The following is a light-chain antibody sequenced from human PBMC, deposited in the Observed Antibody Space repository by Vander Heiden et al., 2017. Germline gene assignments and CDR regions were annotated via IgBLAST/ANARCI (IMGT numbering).Light chain of an antibody. CDR3: QQSDSTLSLT. CDR2: AAS. Sequence: DTQMTQSPSSLSASVGDRVTITCRASQSISSYLNWYQQKPGKAPKLLIYAASSLQSGVPSRFSGSGSGTDFTLTISSLQPEDFATYYCQQSDSTLSLTFGGGTKVEIK. CDR1: QSISSY. J-gene: IGKJ4*01. V-gene: IGKV1-39*01.